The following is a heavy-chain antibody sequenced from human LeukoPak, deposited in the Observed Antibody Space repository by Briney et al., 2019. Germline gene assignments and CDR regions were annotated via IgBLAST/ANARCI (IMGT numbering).Heavy chain of an antibody. Sequence: SETLSLTCTVSRGSISSGSYYWSWIRQPAGKGLEWIGRIYTSGSTNYNPSLKSRVTISVDTSKNQFSLKLSSVTAADTAVYYCAGRTVVFDYWGQGTLVTVSS. CDR3: AGRTVVFDY. CDR1: RGSISSGSYY. CDR2: IYTSGST. D-gene: IGHD4-23*01. J-gene: IGHJ4*02. V-gene: IGHV4-61*02.